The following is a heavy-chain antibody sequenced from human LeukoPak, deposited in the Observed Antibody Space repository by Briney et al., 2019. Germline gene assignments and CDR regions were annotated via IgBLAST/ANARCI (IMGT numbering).Heavy chain of an antibody. J-gene: IGHJ4*02. V-gene: IGHV4-59*01. CDR1: GGFIHNYY. CDR3: ARRLGGSGYLDY. CDR2: IYYSGNT. Sequence: PSETLPLTCPVSGGFIHNYYWSWLRQPPGKGLELIGYIYYSGNTNYNPSLKSRVTISVATSKNKFSLKLSSVISADTAVYYCARRLGGSGYLDYWGQGILVTVSS. D-gene: IGHD3-22*01.